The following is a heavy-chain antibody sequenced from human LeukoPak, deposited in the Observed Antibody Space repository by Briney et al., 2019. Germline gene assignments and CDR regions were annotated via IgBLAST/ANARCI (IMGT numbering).Heavy chain of an antibody. J-gene: IGHJ4*02. V-gene: IGHV3-21*05. D-gene: IGHD2-2*01. Sequence: GGSLRLSCAASGFTFSRFAMNWVGQAPGKGLEWISYINTDSSDIHYADSVKGRFTISRDNARNTLFLQLSSLRAEESAVYYCARDTFQPGLIDYWGQGTLVTVSS. CDR3: ARDTFQPGLIDY. CDR1: GFTFSRFA. CDR2: INTDSSDI.